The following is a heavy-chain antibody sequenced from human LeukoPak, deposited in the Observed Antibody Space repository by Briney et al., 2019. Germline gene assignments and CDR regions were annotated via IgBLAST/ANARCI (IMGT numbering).Heavy chain of an antibody. CDR2: IRDDGNNK. CDR1: GFTFSNYA. V-gene: IGHV3-30*02. D-gene: IGHD3-10*01. CDR3: AKGNYGSGIFDY. J-gene: IGHJ4*02. Sequence: GGSLRLSCAASGFTFSNYAMHWVRQAPGKGLEWVAFIRDDGNNKYYADSVKGRLTISRDNSKNTLYLQMNSLRTEDTAVYYCAKGNYGSGIFDYWGQGTLVTVSS.